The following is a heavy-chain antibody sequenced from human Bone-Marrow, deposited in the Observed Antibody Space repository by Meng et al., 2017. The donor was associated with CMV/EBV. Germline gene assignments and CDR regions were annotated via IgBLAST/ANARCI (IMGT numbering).Heavy chain of an antibody. CDR2: THYRYKWYN. Sequence: SQTLSLTCAIPGDSVSSNSAAWNWIRQSPSRGLEWLGRTHYRYKWYNDYAVSVKSRITINPDTSKNHFSLQLNSVTPEDTAVYYCVRDRRDGSLWAFDVWGQGTLVTVSS. V-gene: IGHV6-1*01. D-gene: IGHD5-24*01. J-gene: IGHJ4*02. CDR1: GDSVSSNSAA. CDR3: VRDRRDGSLWAFDV.